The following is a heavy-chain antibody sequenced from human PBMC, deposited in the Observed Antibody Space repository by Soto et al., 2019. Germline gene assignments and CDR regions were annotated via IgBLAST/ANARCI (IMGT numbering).Heavy chain of an antibody. CDR2: ISYDGSNK. V-gene: IGHV3-30-3*01. CDR1: GFTFSSYA. D-gene: IGHD3-10*01. J-gene: IGHJ4*02. Sequence: QVQLVESGGGVVQPGRSLRLSCAASGFTFSSYAMHWVRQAPGKGLEWVAVISYDGSNKYYADSVKGRFTISRDNSKNTLCLQMNSLRAEDTAVYYCARTYYYGSGSYYNTFDYWGQGTLVTVSS. CDR3: ARTYYYGSGSYYNTFDY.